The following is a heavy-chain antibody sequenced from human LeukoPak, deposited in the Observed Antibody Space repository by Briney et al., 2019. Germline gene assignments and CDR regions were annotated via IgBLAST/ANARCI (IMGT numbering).Heavy chain of an antibody. CDR2: ISGSGGST. Sequence: GGSLRLSCAASGFTFSSYAMSWVRQAPGKGLEWVSAISGSGGSTYYADSVKGRFTISRDNSKNTLYLQMNSLRAEDTAVYYCAKSRSRGFYHDSSGPLDYWRQGTLVTVSS. CDR3: AKSRSRGFYHDSSGPLDY. J-gene: IGHJ4*02. V-gene: IGHV3-23*01. D-gene: IGHD3-22*01. CDR1: GFTFSSYA.